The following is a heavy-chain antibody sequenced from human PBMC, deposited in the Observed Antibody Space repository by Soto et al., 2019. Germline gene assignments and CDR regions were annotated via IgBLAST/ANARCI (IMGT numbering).Heavy chain of an antibody. CDR3: ARSPNVHSQTWFDP. Sequence: QVHLQESGPGLVKPSGTLSLTCGVSGGSISPINWWSWVRQTPGKGLEWIGEIYHNGTTDYNPSLKSRVTISIDKSKNQFFLNLTSVTAADTALYYWARSPNVHSQTWFDPWGQGTWVTVSS. D-gene: IGHD3-10*02. CDR2: IYHNGTT. V-gene: IGHV4-4*02. CDR1: GGSISPINW. J-gene: IGHJ5*02.